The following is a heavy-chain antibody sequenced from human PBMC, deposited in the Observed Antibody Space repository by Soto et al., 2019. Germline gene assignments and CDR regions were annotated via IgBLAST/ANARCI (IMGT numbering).Heavy chain of an antibody. CDR1: GFTFDDYA. CDR2: ISWNSGSI. J-gene: IGHJ6*03. CDR3: AKDTLEVIFGVGYMDV. V-gene: IGHV3-9*01. Sequence: EVQLVESGGGLVQPGRSLRLSCAASGFTFDDYAMHWVRQAPGKGLEWVSGISWNSGSIGYADSVKGRFTISRDNAKNSLYLQMNSLRAEDTALYYCAKDTLEVIFGVGYMDVWGKGTTVTVSS. D-gene: IGHD3-3*01.